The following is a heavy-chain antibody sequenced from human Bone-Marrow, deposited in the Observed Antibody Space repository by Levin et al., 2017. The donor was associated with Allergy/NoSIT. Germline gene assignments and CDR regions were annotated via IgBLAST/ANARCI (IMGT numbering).Heavy chain of an antibody. J-gene: IGHJ4*02. Sequence: SQTLSLTCTVSGGSISSSSYYWGWIRQPPGKGLEWIGSIYYSGSTYYNPSLKSRVTISVDTSKNQFSLKLSSVTAADTAVYYCARDLVGYYYDSSGHTLADYWGQGTLVTVSS. V-gene: IGHV4-39*07. CDR3: ARDLVGYYYDSSGHTLADY. D-gene: IGHD3-22*01. CDR1: GGSISSSSYY. CDR2: IYYSGST.